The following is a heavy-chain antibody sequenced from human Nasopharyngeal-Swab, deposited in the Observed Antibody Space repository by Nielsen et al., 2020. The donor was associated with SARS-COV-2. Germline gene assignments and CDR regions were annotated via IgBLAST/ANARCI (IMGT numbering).Heavy chain of an antibody. D-gene: IGHD3-10*01. Sequence: KVSCKGSGYSFTSYWIGWVRQMPGKGLEWMGIIYPGDSDTRYSPSFQGQVTLSADKSISTAYLQWSSLKASDTAMYYCARGRAWFGEKHDYWGQGTLVTVSS. J-gene: IGHJ4*02. CDR1: GYSFTSYW. V-gene: IGHV5-51*01. CDR3: ARGRAWFGEKHDY. CDR2: IYPGDSDT.